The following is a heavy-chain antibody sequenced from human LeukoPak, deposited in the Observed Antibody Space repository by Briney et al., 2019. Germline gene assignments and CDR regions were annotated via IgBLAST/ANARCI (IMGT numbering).Heavy chain of an antibody. CDR1: EFTFSNYA. CDR3: AKAPVATIRYFDY. CDR2: ISVSGGST. D-gene: IGHD5-12*01. J-gene: IGHJ4*02. Sequence: GGSLRLSCTASEFTFSNYAMSWVRQAPGKGLEWVSAISVSGGSTYYTDPVKGRFTISRDNSKNTLYLQMNSLRAEDTAVYYCAKAPVATIRYFDYWGQGTLVTVSS. V-gene: IGHV3-23*01.